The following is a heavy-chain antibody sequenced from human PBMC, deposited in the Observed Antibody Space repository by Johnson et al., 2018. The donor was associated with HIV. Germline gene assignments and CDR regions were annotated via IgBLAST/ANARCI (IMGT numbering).Heavy chain of an antibody. V-gene: IGHV3-11*01. CDR2: ISSSGSTV. CDR1: GFSFSDYY. D-gene: IGHD5-12*01. J-gene: IGHJ3*02. CDR3: SGYSITVGSTDKDDASDI. Sequence: QVQLVESGGGLVKPGGSLRLSCAASGFSFSDYYMSWIRQAPGKGPEWVSYISSSGSTVYYADSVKGRFTISRDNAKNSLYLQINSLKTEDTAVYYCSGYSITVGSTDKDDASDIWGQGTLVTVSS.